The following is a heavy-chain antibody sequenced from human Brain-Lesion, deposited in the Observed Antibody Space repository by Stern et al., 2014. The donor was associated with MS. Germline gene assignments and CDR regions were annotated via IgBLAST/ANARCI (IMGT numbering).Heavy chain of an antibody. CDR3: ARDQRGITIFGVVTDYYYLGMDV. Sequence: QVQLVQSGAEVKKPGASVKVSCKTSGYIFTGYYIHCVPPAPGQGLEWMAWINLNTGGTKYAQKFQGRVTMSRDTSISTAYVELSSLTSDDTAVYYCARDQRGITIFGVVTDYYYLGMDVWGQGTTVTVSS. D-gene: IGHD3-3*01. J-gene: IGHJ6*02. CDR1: GYIFTGYY. V-gene: IGHV1-2*02. CDR2: INLNTGGT.